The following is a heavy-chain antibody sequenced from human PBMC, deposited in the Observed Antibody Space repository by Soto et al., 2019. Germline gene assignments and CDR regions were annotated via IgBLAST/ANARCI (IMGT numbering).Heavy chain of an antibody. CDR3: VKDDRILGRLYVDL. CDR2: ISFSDGGT. V-gene: IGHV3-23*01. CDR1: GFTFSSYA. J-gene: IGHJ2*01. Sequence: EEQLLESGGGLIQPGGSLRLACAASGFTFSSYAMTWVRQAPGKGLEWVSSISFSDGGTYYADSVKGRLTIYRDNSKNTLFLQMNSLRVEDTAVYYCVKDDRILGRLYVDLWGRGTLVTVSS. D-gene: IGHD2-15*01.